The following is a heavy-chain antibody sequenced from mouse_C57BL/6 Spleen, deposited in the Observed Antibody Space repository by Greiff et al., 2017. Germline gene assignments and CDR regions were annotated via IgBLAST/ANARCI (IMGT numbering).Heavy chain of an antibody. CDR2: INPNNGGT. Sequence: VQLQQSGPELVKPGASVKISCKASGYTFTDYYMNWVKQSHGKSLEWIGDINPNNGGTSYNQKFKGKATLTVDKSSSTAYMELRSLTSEDSAVYYCAREGDYGSSGFAYWGQGTLVTVSA. V-gene: IGHV1-26*01. CDR3: AREGDYGSSGFAY. CDR1: GYTFTDYY. J-gene: IGHJ3*01. D-gene: IGHD1-1*01.